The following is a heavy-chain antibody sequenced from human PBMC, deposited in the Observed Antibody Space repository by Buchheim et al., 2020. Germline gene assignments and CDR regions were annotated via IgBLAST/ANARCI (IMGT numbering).Heavy chain of an antibody. CDR2: IGESGHTT. V-gene: IGHV3-23*01. CDR3: AKDLLTVSV. CDR1: GFTFSSSP. Sequence: EVDLLESGGGLVQPGGSLRLSCIVSGFTFSSSPMSWVRQAPGRGLEWVSAIGESGHTTYYADSVKGRFTVSRDNSKNLLYLEMNSLRAEDTALYYCAKDLLTVSVWGQGTT. D-gene: IGHD3-9*01. J-gene: IGHJ6*02.